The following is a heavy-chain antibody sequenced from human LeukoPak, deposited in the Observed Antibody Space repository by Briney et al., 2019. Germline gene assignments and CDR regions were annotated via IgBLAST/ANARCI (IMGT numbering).Heavy chain of an antibody. CDR1: GFTVSKNY. V-gene: IGHV3-66*01. CDR3: ARDRVLNY. CDR2: IYSGGST. Sequence: QTGGSLRLSCADSGFTVSKNYMNWVRQAPGKGLEWVSVIYSGGSTYYTDSVKGRFTISRDDSKNTLYLQMNSLRAEDTAVYYCARDRVLNYWGQGTLVTVSS. J-gene: IGHJ4*02.